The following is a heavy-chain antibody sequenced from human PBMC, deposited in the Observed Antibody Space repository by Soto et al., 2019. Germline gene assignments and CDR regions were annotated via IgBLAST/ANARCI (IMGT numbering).Heavy chain of an antibody. J-gene: IGHJ3*02. V-gene: IGHV3-30*03. D-gene: IGHD3-16*01. Sequence: QVQLVESGGGVVQPGRSLRLSCAASGFTFSSYGMHWVRQAPSKGLEWVAVISYDGSNKYYADSVKGRFTISRDNSKNTLYLQMNSLRAEDTAVYYCAMGVGEGAFDIWGQGTMVTVSS. CDR1: GFTFSSYG. CDR2: ISYDGSNK. CDR3: AMGVGEGAFDI.